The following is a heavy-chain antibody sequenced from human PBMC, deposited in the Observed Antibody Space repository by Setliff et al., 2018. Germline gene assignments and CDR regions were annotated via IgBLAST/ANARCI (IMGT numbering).Heavy chain of an antibody. Sequence: ASVKVSCKVSGYRLIEVSMHWVRQAPGKGLEWMGGFDPEDEETIYAQKFQGRVTMTRDTSTSTVYMELSSLRSEDTAVYYCAREAKRNVVVVVAATPVYWGQGTLVTVSS. CDR1: GYRLIEVS. V-gene: IGHV1-24*01. CDR2: FDPEDEET. D-gene: IGHD2-15*01. CDR3: AREAKRNVVVVVAATPVY. J-gene: IGHJ4*02.